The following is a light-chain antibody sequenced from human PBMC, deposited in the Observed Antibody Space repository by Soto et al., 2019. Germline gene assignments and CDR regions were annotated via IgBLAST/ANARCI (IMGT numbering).Light chain of an antibody. J-gene: IGLJ2*01. CDR1: SSDVGGYNY. CDR3: SSYTGSSFL. V-gene: IGLV2-14*01. Sequence: QSALTQPASVSGSPGQSITISCTGTSSDVGGYNYVSWYQQHPGKAPKLMIYDVSNRPSGVSNRFSGSKSGNTASLTISGLQAEDEADYYCSSYTGSSFLCGGGTKLTVL. CDR2: DVS.